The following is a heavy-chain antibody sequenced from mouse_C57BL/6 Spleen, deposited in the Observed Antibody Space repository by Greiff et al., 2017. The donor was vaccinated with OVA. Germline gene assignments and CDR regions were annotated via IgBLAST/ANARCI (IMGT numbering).Heavy chain of an antibody. CDR2: ISYDGSN. V-gene: IGHV3-6*01. D-gene: IGHD4-1*01. Sequence: EVQLQESGPGLVKPSQSLSLTCSVTGYSITSGYYWNWIRQFPGNKLEWMGYISYDGSNNYNPSLKNRISITRDTSKNQFFLKLNSVTTEDTATYYCARNWVFAYWGQGTLVTVSA. J-gene: IGHJ3*01. CDR1: GYSITSGYY. CDR3: ARNWVFAY.